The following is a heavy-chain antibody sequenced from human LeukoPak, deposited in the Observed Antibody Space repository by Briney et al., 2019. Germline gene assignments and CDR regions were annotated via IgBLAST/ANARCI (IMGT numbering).Heavy chain of an antibody. V-gene: IGHV4-39*07. D-gene: IGHD5-12*01. J-gene: IGHJ3*02. CDR1: GGSMNTVSYY. CDR2: VYSRGSI. CDR3: ARDQGYSTFFAFDI. Sequence: KSSETLSLTCTVSGGSMNTVSYYWVWIRQAPEKGLEWIGSVYSRGSIYSNPSLRSRVTLSLDTSKSQFSLKLTSVTAADTAVYYCARDQGYSTFFAFDIWGQGTIVTVSS.